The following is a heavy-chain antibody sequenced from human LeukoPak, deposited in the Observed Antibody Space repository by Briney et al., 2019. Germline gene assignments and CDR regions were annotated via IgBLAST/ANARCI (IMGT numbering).Heavy chain of an antibody. CDR2: IYPDDSDT. CDR3: ARLYSYGPTTKLAPDYFDY. V-gene: IGHV5-51*01. J-gene: IGHJ4*02. D-gene: IGHD5-18*01. Sequence: PGESLKISCKGSGYSFTSYWIGWVRQMPGKGLEWMGIIYPDDSDTRYSPSFQGQVTISADKSISTAYLQWSSLKASDTAMYYCARLYSYGPTTKLAPDYFDYWGQGTLVTVSS. CDR1: GYSFTSYW.